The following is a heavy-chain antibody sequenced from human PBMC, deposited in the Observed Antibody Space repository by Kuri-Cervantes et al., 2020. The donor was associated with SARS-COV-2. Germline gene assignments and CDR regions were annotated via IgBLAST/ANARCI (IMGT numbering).Heavy chain of an antibody. Sequence: ASVKVSCKASGYTFTGYYMHWVRQAPGQGLEWMGWINPNSGGTNYAKKFQGRVTMTRETSISTAYMELSRLRSDDTAVYYCARVPKLGHCSSTSCSGHAFDIWGQGTMVTVSS. D-gene: IGHD2-2*01. CDR2: INPNSGGT. CDR3: ARVPKLGHCSSTSCSGHAFDI. CDR1: GYTFTGYY. V-gene: IGHV1-2*02. J-gene: IGHJ3*02.